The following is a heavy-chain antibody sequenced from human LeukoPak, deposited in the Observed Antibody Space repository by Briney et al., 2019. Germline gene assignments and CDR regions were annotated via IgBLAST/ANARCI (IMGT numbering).Heavy chain of an antibody. Sequence: GGSLRLSCAASGFTFSDYFRSWIRQAPGKGLEGVSYISSSGSTKYYADSVKGRFTISRDNAKNSLYLEMNSLRAEDTAVYYCARRDYYDVSGYYGDAFDIWGQGTRVTVSS. D-gene: IGHD3-22*01. J-gene: IGHJ3*02. CDR1: GFTFSDYF. CDR3: ARRDYYDVSGYYGDAFDI. V-gene: IGHV3-11*04. CDR2: ISSSGSTK.